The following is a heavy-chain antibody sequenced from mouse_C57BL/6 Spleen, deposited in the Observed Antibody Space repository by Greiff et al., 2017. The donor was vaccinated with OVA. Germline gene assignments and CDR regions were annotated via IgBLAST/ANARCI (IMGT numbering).Heavy chain of an antibody. D-gene: IGHD2-1*01. Sequence: EVQLQQSGPAPVKPGASVKMSCKASGYILTDYYMNWVKPCHGKSLEWIGVINPYNCGTNYNQKFKGKATLTVDKSSSKAYRELNSLTSEDSAVYYCARDYDNYVGYFDDWGKGTTVTVSS. CDR1: GYILTDYY. CDR2: INPYNCGT. CDR3: ARDYDNYVGYFDD. J-gene: IGHJ1*03. V-gene: IGHV1-19*01.